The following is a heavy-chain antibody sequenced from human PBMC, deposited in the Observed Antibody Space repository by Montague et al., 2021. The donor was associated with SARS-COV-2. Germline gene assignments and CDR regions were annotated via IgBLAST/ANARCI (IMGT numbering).Heavy chain of an antibody. Sequence: TLSLTCTVSGDSIDSGGYFWSWIRQPPGKGLEWIGFIYYSGSADYNPSLESRVTISVDRSKNQFSLKLSSVTAADTAVYYCARIFCGGDCDGSGVFEYWGQGTMVTVSS. CDR3: ARIFCGGDCDGSGVFEY. CDR1: GDSIDSGGYF. CDR2: IYYSGSA. J-gene: IGHJ4*01. D-gene: IGHD2-21*02. V-gene: IGHV4-31*03.